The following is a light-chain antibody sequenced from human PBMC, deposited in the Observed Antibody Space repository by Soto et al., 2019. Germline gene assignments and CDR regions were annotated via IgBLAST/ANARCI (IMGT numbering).Light chain of an antibody. CDR3: CSYAGSCTFWL. CDR2: DVN. J-gene: IGLJ3*02. CDR1: SNDVGAYNY. V-gene: IGLV2-11*01. Sequence: QSALTQPRSVSGSPGQSVTISCTGTSNDVGAYNYVSWYQEHPGKAPKLMIYDVNKRPSGVPDRFSGSKSGNTASLTISGLQGEDEADYYCCSYAGSCTFWLFGGGTKLTAL.